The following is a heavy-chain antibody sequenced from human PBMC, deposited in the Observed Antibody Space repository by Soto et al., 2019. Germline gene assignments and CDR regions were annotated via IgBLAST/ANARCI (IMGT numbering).Heavy chain of an antibody. J-gene: IGHJ6*02. D-gene: IGHD2-2*01. CDR2: IIPTLGTA. V-gene: IGHV1-69*01. CDR1: GGTFSSYA. CDR3: ARDTEDCSGTSCYAVVQTGMDV. Sequence: QVQLVKSGAEVKKPGSSVKVSCKASGGTFSSYAISWVRQAPGQGLEWMGGIIPTLGTANYAQKFQGRVTITADESTSTANMELSSLSSEDTAVYYCARDTEDCSGTSCYAVVQTGMDVWGQGTTVTVSS.